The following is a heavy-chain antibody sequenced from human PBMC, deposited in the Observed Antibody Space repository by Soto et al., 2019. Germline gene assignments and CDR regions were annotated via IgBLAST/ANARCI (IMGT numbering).Heavy chain of an antibody. J-gene: IGHJ5*02. Sequence: ESLKISCKGSGYSFTSYWIIWVRQMPGKGLEWMGRIDPSDSYTNYSPSFQGHVTISADKSISTAYLQWSSLKASDTAMYYCARRSSSSWNWFDPWGQGTLVTVSS. CDR1: GYSFTSYW. CDR3: ARRSSSSWNWFDP. V-gene: IGHV5-10-1*01. D-gene: IGHD6-13*01. CDR2: IDPSDSYT.